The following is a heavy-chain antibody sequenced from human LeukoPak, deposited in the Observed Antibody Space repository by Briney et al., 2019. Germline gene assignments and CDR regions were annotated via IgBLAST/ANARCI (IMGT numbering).Heavy chain of an antibody. CDR3: ASDGMATIRSFDY. J-gene: IGHJ4*02. D-gene: IGHD5-24*01. Sequence: GGSLRLSCAASGFTFSSYEMNWVRQAPGKGLEWVSYVSSSGSTIYYADSVKGRFTISRDNAKNSLYLQMNSLRAEDTAVYYCASDGMATIRSFDYWGQGTLVTVSS. V-gene: IGHV3-48*03. CDR2: VSSSGSTI. CDR1: GFTFSSYE.